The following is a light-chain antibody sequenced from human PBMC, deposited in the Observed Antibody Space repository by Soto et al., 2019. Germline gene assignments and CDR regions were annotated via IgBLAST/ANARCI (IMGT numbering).Light chain of an antibody. Sequence: DIQMTQPPSTLPASVGDRVTITCRASQSISNWLAWYQQKPGTAPKVLIYHASNLQSGVPSRFSGSGSGTEFTLTISSLQSEDFAVYYCQQYNNWRQTFGQGTKVDIK. CDR1: QSISNW. J-gene: IGKJ1*01. CDR2: HAS. V-gene: IGKV1-5*01. CDR3: QQYNNWRQT.